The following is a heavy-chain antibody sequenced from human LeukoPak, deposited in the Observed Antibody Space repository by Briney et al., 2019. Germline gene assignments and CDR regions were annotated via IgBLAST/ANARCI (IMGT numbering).Heavy chain of an antibody. J-gene: IGHJ4*02. D-gene: IGHD2-15*01. Sequence: PSETLSLTCTVSGGSISSSSYYWSWIRQPPGKGLEWIGYIYYSGSTNYNPSLKSRVTISVDTSKNQFSLKLSSVTAADTAVYYCARHYRGGSSLYYFDYWGQGTLVTVSS. V-gene: IGHV4-61*05. CDR2: IYYSGST. CDR1: GGSISSSSYY. CDR3: ARHYRGGSSLYYFDY.